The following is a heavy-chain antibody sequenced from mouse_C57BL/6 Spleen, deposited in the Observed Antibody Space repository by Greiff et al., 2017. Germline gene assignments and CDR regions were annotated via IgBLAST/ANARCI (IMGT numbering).Heavy chain of an antibody. CDR2: IDPSDSYT. V-gene: IGHV1-50*01. CDR1: GYTFTSYW. J-gene: IGHJ1*03. Sequence: QVQLQQPGAELVKPGASVKLSCKASGYTFTSYWMQWVKQRPGQGLEWIGEIDPSDSYTNYNQKFKGKATMTVDTTSSTAYMQLSSLTSEDSAVYYCARHDYYGSSYKYFDVWGTGTTVTVSS. CDR3: ARHDYYGSSYKYFDV. D-gene: IGHD1-1*01.